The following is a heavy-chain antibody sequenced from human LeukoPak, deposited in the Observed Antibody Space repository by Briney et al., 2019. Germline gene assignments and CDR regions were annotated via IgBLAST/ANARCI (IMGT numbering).Heavy chain of an antibody. CDR1: GFTFSNYG. Sequence: PGGSLRLSCIASGFTFSNYGMHWVRQAPGKGREWVAVLSSDGSNKYYADSVKGRFIISRDDSKNTPYLQVSSLRGDDTAVYYCAKSGLAAAGQRGSFDSWGQGTLVTASS. V-gene: IGHV3-30*18. CDR2: LSSDGSNK. J-gene: IGHJ4*02. CDR3: AKSGLAAAGQRGSFDS. D-gene: IGHD6-13*01.